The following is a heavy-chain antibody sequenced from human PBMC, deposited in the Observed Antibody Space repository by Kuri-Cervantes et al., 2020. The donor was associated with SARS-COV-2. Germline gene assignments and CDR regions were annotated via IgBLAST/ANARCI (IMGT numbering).Heavy chain of an antibody. J-gene: IGHJ6*03. D-gene: IGHD3/OR15-3a*01. Sequence: SCTVSGGSISSGSYYWSWIRQPAGKGLEWIGRIYTSGSTNYNPSLKSRVTISVDTSKNQFSLKPSSVTAADTAVYYCARVDGLGYYYYYMDVWGKGTTVTVSS. CDR1: GGSISSGSYY. CDR3: ARVDGLGYYYYYMDV. CDR2: IYTSGST. V-gene: IGHV4-61*02.